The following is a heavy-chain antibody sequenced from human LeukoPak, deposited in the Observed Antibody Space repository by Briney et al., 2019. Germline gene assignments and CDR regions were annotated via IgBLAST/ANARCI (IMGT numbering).Heavy chain of an antibody. D-gene: IGHD3-3*01. Sequence: SETLSLTCSVSGGLTGSGTYYWGWIRQPPGKGLEWIGSHYYNGDTYYNPSLRSRVTISVDTSKSQFSLTLTSVTAADTAVYFCGRHGDFLDYWGQGTLVTVSS. J-gene: IGHJ4*02. CDR1: GGLTGSGTYY. CDR3: GRHGDFLDY. V-gene: IGHV4-39*01. CDR2: HYYNGDT.